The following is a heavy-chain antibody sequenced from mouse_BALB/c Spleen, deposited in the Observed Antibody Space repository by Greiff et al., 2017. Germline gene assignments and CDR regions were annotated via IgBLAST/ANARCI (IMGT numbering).Heavy chain of an antibody. J-gene: IGHJ4*01. V-gene: IGHV5-12-2*01. CDR1: GFTFSSYT. CDR3: ARRLMITALYYAMDY. CDR2: ISNGGGST. D-gene: IGHD2-4*01. Sequence: EVMLVESGGGLVQPGGSLKLSCAASGFTFSSYTMSWVRQTPEKRMEWVAYISNGGGSTYYPHTVKGRFPISRDNAKNTLYLQMSSLQSEDTAMYYCARRLMITALYYAMDYWGQGTSVTVSS.